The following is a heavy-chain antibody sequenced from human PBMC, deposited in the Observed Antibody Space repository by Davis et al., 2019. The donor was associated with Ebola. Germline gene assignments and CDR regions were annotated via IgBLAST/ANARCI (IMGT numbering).Heavy chain of an antibody. Sequence: MPSETLSLTCTVSGGSISSYYWSWIRQPPGKGLEWIGYIYYSGSTNYNPSLKSRVTISVDTSKNQFSLKLSSVTAADTAVYYCARETTVTTFGYYGMDVWGQGTTATVSS. CDR3: ARETTVTTFGYYGMDV. D-gene: IGHD4-17*01. V-gene: IGHV4-59*01. CDR1: GGSISSYY. CDR2: IYYSGST. J-gene: IGHJ6*02.